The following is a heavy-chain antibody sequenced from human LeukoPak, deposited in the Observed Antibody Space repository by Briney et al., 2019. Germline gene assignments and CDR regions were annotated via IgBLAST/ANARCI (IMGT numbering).Heavy chain of an antibody. CDR3: ARGHSYDSGSHGDH. Sequence: SQTLSLACTVSGGSISSGDYYWSWIRQPPGQGLEWLGNIYYSGSTYYNPSLKSRVSISVDTSKNQFFLKLSSVTAADTAVYYCARGHSYDSGSHGDHWGQGTLVTVSS. D-gene: IGHD3-10*01. J-gene: IGHJ4*02. CDR2: IYYSGST. V-gene: IGHV4-30-4*01. CDR1: GGSISSGDYY.